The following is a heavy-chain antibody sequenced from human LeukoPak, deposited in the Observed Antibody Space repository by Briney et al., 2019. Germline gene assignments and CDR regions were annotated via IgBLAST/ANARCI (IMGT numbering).Heavy chain of an antibody. CDR2: IYTSGST. V-gene: IGHV4-4*07. J-gene: IGHJ3*02. Sequence: PSETLSLTCTVSGDSISSYYWSWIPQPAGKGLEWIGRIYTSGSTNYNPSLKSRVTMSVDTSKNQFSLKLSSVTAADTAVYYCAGSSSGWYMDAFDIWGRGTMVTVSS. CDR1: GDSISSYY. CDR3: AGSSSGWYMDAFDI. D-gene: IGHD6-19*01.